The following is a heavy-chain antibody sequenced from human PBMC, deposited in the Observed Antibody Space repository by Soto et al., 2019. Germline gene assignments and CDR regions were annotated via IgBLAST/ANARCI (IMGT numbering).Heavy chain of an antibody. V-gene: IGHV4-4*02. CDR3: ARVSQYCSATSCYLDS. D-gene: IGHD2-2*01. CDR2: IHHSGTT. J-gene: IGHJ5*01. Sequence: XETLSLPCAVSGDSISSSHWWHWVRQPPGKGLEWIGEIHHSGTTNYNPSLKSRVAISVDRSKNQFSLKLNSVTAADTAVYYCARVSQYCSATSCYLDSWGQGTLVTVSS. CDR1: GDSISSSHW.